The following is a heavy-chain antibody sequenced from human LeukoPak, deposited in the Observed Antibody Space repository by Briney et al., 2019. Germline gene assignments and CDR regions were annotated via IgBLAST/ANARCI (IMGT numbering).Heavy chain of an antibody. Sequence: GGSLRLSCTASGFTFSSYAMSWVRQAPGKGLEWVSAISGSGGSTYSADSVKGRFTISRGNSKNTLYLQMNSLGAEDSAVYYCAKDGESGSYPDYWGQGTLVTVSS. CDR2: ISGSGGST. D-gene: IGHD1-26*01. CDR1: GFTFSSYA. J-gene: IGHJ4*02. V-gene: IGHV3-23*01. CDR3: AKDGESGSYPDY.